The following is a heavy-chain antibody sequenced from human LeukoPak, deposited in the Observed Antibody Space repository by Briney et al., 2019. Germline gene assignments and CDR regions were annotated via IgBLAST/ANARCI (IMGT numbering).Heavy chain of an antibody. CDR2: INHSGST. CDR1: GGSFSGYY. V-gene: IGHV4-34*01. Sequence: SETLSLTCAVYGGSFSGYYWSWIRQPPGKGLEWIGVINHSGSTNYNPSLKSRVTISVDTSKNQFSLKLSSVTAADTAVYYCASQARTYYDFWSGYGHFDYWGQGTLVTVSS. J-gene: IGHJ4*02. D-gene: IGHD3-3*01. CDR3: ASQARTYYDFWSGYGHFDY.